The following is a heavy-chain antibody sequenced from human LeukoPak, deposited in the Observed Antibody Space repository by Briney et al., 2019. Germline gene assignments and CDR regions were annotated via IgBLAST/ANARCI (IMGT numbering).Heavy chain of an antibody. CDR3: ARTDGYNYGY. V-gene: IGHV3-30*02. CDR1: GFTFSSYG. Sequence: GGSLRLSCAASGFTFSSYGMHWVRQAPGKGLEWVSFIRYDGSNKYYADSVKGRFTISRDNSKNTLYLQMNSLRAEDTAVYYCARTDGYNYGYWGQGTLVTVSS. CDR2: IRYDGSNK. D-gene: IGHD5-24*01. J-gene: IGHJ4*02.